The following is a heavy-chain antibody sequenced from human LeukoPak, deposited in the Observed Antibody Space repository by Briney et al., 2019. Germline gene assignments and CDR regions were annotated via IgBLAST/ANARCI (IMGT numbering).Heavy chain of an antibody. CDR3: ARDLFRSSGYYLGY. J-gene: IGHJ4*02. Sequence: ASVKVSCKASGYTFTGYYMHWVRQAPGQGLEWMGWINPNSGGTNYAQKFQGRVTITRDTSASTAYMELSSLRSEDTAVYYCARDLFRSSGYYLGYWGQGTLVTVSS. D-gene: IGHD3-22*01. CDR1: GYTFTGYY. V-gene: IGHV1-2*02. CDR2: INPNSGGT.